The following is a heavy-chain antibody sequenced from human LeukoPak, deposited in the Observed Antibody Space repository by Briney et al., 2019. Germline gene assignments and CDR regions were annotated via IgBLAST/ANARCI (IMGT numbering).Heavy chain of an antibody. Sequence: KAGGSLRLSCAASGFTFSSYNMNWVRQAPGKGLEWVSSISSSGSYIYYADSVKGRFTISRDNAKNSLYLQMNSLRAEDTAVYYCARGQRSYFRAVDDWGQGILVSVSS. J-gene: IGHJ4*02. CDR1: GFTFSSYN. V-gene: IGHV3-21*03. CDR3: ARGQRSYFRAVDD. CDR2: ISSSGSYI. D-gene: IGHD3-10*01.